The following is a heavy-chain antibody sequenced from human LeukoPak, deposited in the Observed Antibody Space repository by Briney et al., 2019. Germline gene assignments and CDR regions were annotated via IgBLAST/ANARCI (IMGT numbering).Heavy chain of an antibody. D-gene: IGHD6-19*01. V-gene: IGHV3-30*18. CDR1: GFSFSSYG. Sequence: GGSLRLSCAASGFSFSSYGMHWVRQAPGKGLEWVAVISYDGSNKYYADSVKGRFTISRDNSKNTLYLQMNSLRAEDTAVYYCANEQWPYYFDYWGQGTLVTVSS. CDR2: ISYDGSNK. CDR3: ANEQWPYYFDY. J-gene: IGHJ4*02.